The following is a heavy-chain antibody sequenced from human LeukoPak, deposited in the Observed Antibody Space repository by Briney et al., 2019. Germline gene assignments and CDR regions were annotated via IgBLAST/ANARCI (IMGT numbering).Heavy chain of an antibody. CDR1: GYSISSGYY. Sequence: SETLSLTCTVSGYSISSGYYWGWIRQPPGKGLEWIGSIYHSGSTYYNPSLKSRVTIPVDTSKNQFSLKLSSVTAADTAVYYCAREGWELLRYDAFDIWGQGTMVTVSS. CDR3: AREGWELLRYDAFDI. CDR2: IYHSGST. J-gene: IGHJ3*02. V-gene: IGHV4-38-2*02. D-gene: IGHD1-26*01.